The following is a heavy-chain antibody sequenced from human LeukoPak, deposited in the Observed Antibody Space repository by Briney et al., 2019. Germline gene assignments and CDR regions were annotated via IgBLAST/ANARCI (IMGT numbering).Heavy chain of an antibody. Sequence: SETLSLTCTVSGGSISSHYWSWIRQPPGKGLEWIGYIYYSGSTNYNPSLKSRVTISVDTSKNQFSLKLSSVTAADTAVYYCARAVIYDFWSGYETIYYYYMDVWGKGTTVNVSS. CDR1: GGSISSHY. J-gene: IGHJ6*03. D-gene: IGHD3-3*01. CDR2: IYYSGST. V-gene: IGHV4-59*11. CDR3: ARAVIYDFWSGYETIYYYYMDV.